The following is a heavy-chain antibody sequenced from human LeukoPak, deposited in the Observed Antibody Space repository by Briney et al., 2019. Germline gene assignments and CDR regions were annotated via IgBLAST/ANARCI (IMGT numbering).Heavy chain of an antibody. Sequence: PSETLSLTCTVSGGSISSGDYYWSWIRQPPGKGLEWIRYIYYSGSTYYNPSLKSRVTISVDTSKNQFSLKLTSVTAADTAVYYCAKLGSSWDFDYWGQGTLVTVSS. J-gene: IGHJ4*02. V-gene: IGHV4-30-4*08. D-gene: IGHD6-13*01. CDR3: AKLGSSWDFDY. CDR1: GGSISSGDYY. CDR2: IYYSGST.